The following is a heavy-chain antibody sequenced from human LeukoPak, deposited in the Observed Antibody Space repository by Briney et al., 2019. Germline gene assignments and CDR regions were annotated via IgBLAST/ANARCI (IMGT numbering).Heavy chain of an antibody. CDR1: GYTFTSYD. Sequence: GASVKVSCKASGYTFTSYDINWVRQATGQGLEWMGWMNPNSGNTGYAQKFQGRVTMTTDTSTSTAYMELRSLRSDDTAVYYCARDGADIVLMVYARETAGYFQHWGQGTLVTVSS. D-gene: IGHD2-8*01. CDR2: MNPNSGNT. CDR3: ARDGADIVLMVYARETAGYFQH. J-gene: IGHJ1*01. V-gene: IGHV1-8*01.